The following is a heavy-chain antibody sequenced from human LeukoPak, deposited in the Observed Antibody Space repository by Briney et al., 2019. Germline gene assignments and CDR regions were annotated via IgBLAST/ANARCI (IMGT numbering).Heavy chain of an antibody. CDR2: INPNSGGT. Sequence: ASVKVSCKASGYTFTGYYMHWVRQAPGQGLERMGWINPNSGGTNYAQKFQGRVTMTRDTSISTAYMELSRLRSDDTAVYYCARDQRDYITTPPFDYWGQGTLVTVSS. D-gene: IGHD3-22*01. J-gene: IGHJ4*02. CDR3: ARDQRDYITTPPFDY. CDR1: GYTFTGYY. V-gene: IGHV1-2*02.